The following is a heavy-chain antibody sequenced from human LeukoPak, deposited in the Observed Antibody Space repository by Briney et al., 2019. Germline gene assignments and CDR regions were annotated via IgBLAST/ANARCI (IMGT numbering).Heavy chain of an antibody. Sequence: GGSLRLSCAASGFTFSSNSMTWVRQTPGKGLEWVSGISGSGDSTYYADSVKGRFTISRDDSKNMLYLQMNSLRAEDTAVYYCARNDYSNRLGDYFDYWGQGTLVTVSS. J-gene: IGHJ4*02. V-gene: IGHV3-23*01. D-gene: IGHD4-11*01. CDR3: ARNDYSNRLGDYFDY. CDR2: ISGSGDST. CDR1: GFTFSSNS.